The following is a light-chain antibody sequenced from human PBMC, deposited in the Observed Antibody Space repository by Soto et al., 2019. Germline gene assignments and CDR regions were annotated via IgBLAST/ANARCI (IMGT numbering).Light chain of an antibody. V-gene: IGKV3-15*01. J-gene: IGKJ1*01. CDR2: GAS. CDR1: QSVSSN. CDR3: QEYSAWWT. Sequence: EIVMTQSPATLSVSPGERATLSCRASQSVSSNLAWYQQKPGQAPRLLVYGASTRATGIPARFSVSGSGTEFTLTNSCLQSEDSAVYYCQEYSAWWTFGQGTKVEIK.